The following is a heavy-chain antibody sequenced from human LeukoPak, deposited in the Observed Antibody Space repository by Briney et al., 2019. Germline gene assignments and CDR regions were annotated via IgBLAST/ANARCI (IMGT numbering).Heavy chain of an antibody. V-gene: IGHV4-61*02. CDR3: ARAYPIVY. CDR1: GGSISSGSYY. Sequence: SETLSLTCTVSGGSISSGSYYWGGIRQPAGKGLEWIGRIYTSGSTNDNPSLKSRVTISVDTSKNQFSLKLSSVTAADTAVYYCARAYPIVYWGQGTLVTVSS. CDR2: IYTSGST. J-gene: IGHJ4*02. D-gene: IGHD1-26*01.